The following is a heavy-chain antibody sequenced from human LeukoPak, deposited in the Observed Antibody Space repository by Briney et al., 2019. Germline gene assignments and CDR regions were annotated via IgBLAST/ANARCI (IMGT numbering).Heavy chain of an antibody. J-gene: IGHJ4*02. CDR1: GFTFSSYI. CDR2: ISGSSTYI. D-gene: IGHD2-2*01. CDR3: ARDHSSRRYFDF. V-gene: IGHV3-21*01. Sequence: PGESLRLCCATSGFTFSSYIMNWGRQAPGKGLEWVSSISGSSTYIDYADSVKGRFTISRDNAKNALYLQMDSPRAEDTAVYYCARDHSSRRYFDFWGPGNLVTVSS.